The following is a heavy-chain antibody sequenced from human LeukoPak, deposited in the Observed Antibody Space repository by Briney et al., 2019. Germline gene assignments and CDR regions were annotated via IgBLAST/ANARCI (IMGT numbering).Heavy chain of an antibody. CDR1: GFTFSSYW. Sequence: GGSLRLSCAASGFTFSSYWMHWVRQAPGKGLVWVSRINSDGSSTSYADSVKGRFIISRDNAKNTLSLQMNSLRAEDTAVFYCVRVACSSITSCATVDYWGQGTLVTVSS. CDR2: INSDGSST. V-gene: IGHV3-74*01. CDR3: VRVACSSITSCATVDY. J-gene: IGHJ4*02. D-gene: IGHD2-2*01.